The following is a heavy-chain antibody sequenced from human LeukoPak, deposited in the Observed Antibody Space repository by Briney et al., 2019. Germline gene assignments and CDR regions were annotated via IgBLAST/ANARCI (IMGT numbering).Heavy chain of an antibody. D-gene: IGHD6-19*01. Sequence: SETLSLTCTVSGGSISSGSYYWSWIRQPAGKGLEWIGRIYTSGSTNYNPSLKSRVTMSVDTSKNQFSLKLSSVTGADTAMYYCARGWTLKPPLGRVAGTSTRRGRYFDYWGQGTLVTVSS. CDR3: ARGWTLKPPLGRVAGTSTRRGRYFDY. V-gene: IGHV4-61*02. CDR2: IYTSGST. J-gene: IGHJ4*01. CDR1: GGSISSGSYY.